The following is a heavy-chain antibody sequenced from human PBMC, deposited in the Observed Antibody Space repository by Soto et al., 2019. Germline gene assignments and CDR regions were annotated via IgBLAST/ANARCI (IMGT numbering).Heavy chain of an antibody. CDR1: GFTFSNYA. J-gene: IGHJ4*02. CDR2: TSYDGNNE. CDR3: AKDKGVFNWATSYFDY. D-gene: IGHD1-1*01. V-gene: IGHV3-30*18. Sequence: VGSLRLSCAASGFTFSNYAMHWVRQARGKGLEWVALTSYDGNNEYYTDSVKGRFTISRDNSKNTLFLQMNSPRPEDTAVYYCAKDKGVFNWATSYFDYWGQGALVTVSS.